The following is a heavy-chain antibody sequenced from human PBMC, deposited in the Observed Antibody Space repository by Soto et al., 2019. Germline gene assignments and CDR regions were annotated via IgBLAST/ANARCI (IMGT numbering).Heavy chain of an antibody. V-gene: IGHV4-39*01. J-gene: IGHJ3*02. CDR1: GGSISSSSYY. CDR3: ARGGRAARPDDAFDI. Sequence: SETLSLTCTVSGGSISSSSYYWGWIRQPPGKGLEWIGSIYYSGSTYYNPSLKSRVTISVDTSKNQFSLKLSSVTAADTAVYYCARGGRAARPDDAFDIRGQGTMVTVSS. D-gene: IGHD6-6*01. CDR2: IYYSGST.